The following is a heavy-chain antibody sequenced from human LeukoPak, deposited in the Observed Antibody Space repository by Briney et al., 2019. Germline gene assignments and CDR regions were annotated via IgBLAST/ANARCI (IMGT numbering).Heavy chain of an antibody. V-gene: IGHV4-59*04. CDR3: AGGYGSGSYPIDY. J-gene: IGHJ4*02. CDR2: IYHSGST. CDR1: GGSISSYY. D-gene: IGHD3-10*01. Sequence: SETLSLTCTVSGGSISSYYWSWIRQPPGKGLEWIGSIYHSGSTYYNPSLKSRVTISVDTSKNQFSLKLSSVTAADTAVYYCAGGYGSGSYPIDYWGQGTLVTVSS.